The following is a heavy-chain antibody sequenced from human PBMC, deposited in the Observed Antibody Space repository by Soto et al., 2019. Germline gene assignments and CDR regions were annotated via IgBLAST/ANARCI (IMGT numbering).Heavy chain of an antibody. J-gene: IGHJ6*02. CDR3: AIRGGAVVPAAIFTWGMDV. CDR1: GGTFSSYA. Sequence: ASVKVSCKASGGTFSSYAISWVRQAPGQGLEWMGGIIPIFGTANYAQKFQGRVTITADESTSTAYMELSSLRSEDTAVYYCAIRGGAVVPAAIFTWGMDVWGQGTTVTVSS. V-gene: IGHV1-69*13. CDR2: IIPIFGTA. D-gene: IGHD2-2*01.